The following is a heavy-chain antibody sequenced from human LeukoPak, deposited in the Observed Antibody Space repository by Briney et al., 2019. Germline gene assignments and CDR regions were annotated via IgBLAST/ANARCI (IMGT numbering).Heavy chain of an antibody. CDR3: AIYRSDTETAF. V-gene: IGHV3-48*01. J-gene: IGHJ4*02. CDR1: GFTFRSYS. D-gene: IGHD3-16*02. Sequence: PGGSLRLSCAASGFTFRSYSMNWVRQAPGKGLQWVSYISSSSGTIYYADSVKGRFTISRNNAKNSLYLQMNSLRGEDTAVYYCAIYRSDTETAFWGLGTLVTVSS. CDR2: ISSSSGTI.